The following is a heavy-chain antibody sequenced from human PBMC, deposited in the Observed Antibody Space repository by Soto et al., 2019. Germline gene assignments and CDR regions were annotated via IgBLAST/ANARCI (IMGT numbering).Heavy chain of an antibody. V-gene: IGHV3-23*01. J-gene: IGHJ4*02. CDR2: ISGSGTGT. CDR1: GITFNNYA. CDR3: AKEGGGGAAMVTSYFDY. D-gene: IGHD5-18*01. Sequence: GGSLRLSCAASGITFNNYALNWVRQAPGKGLEWVSGISGSGTGTYYADSVKGRFTISRDNSKSTVYLHMNSLRADDTAIYYCAKEGGGGAAMVTSYFDYWGQGTLVPVSS.